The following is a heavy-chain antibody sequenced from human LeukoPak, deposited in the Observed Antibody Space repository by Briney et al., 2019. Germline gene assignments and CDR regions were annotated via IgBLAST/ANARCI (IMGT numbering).Heavy chain of an antibody. CDR3: AKSLGYYDSSGYNDY. J-gene: IGHJ4*02. Sequence: GGSLRLSCAASGFTFSSYAMSWVRQAPGKGLEWVSAISGSGGSTYYADFVKGRFTISRDNSKNTLYLQKNSLRAEDTAVYYCAKSLGYYDSSGYNDYWGQGTLVTVSS. CDR1: GFTFSSYA. D-gene: IGHD3-22*01. V-gene: IGHV3-23*01. CDR2: ISGSGGST.